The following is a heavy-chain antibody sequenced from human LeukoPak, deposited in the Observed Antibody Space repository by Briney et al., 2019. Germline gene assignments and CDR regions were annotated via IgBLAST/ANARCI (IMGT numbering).Heavy chain of an antibody. V-gene: IGHV3-20*04. CDR1: GFTFDDYG. Sequence: PGGSLRLSCAASGFTFDDYGMSWVRQAPGKGLEWVSGINWNGGSTGYADSVKGRFTISRDNAKNSLYLQMNSLRAEDTALYYCARDPSSSLGYYYYYMDVWGKGTTVAVSS. CDR2: INWNGGST. CDR3: ARDPSSSLGYYYYYMDV. J-gene: IGHJ6*03. D-gene: IGHD6-6*01.